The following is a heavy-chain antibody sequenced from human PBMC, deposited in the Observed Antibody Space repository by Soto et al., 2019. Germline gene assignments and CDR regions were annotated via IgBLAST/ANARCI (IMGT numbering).Heavy chain of an antibody. D-gene: IGHD3-3*01. CDR3: ARGRRTIFGVVSIHFGTEYYYYGMDV. CDR1: GGTFSSYA. Sequence: GASVKVSCKASGGTFSSYAISWVRQAPGQGLEWMGGIIPIFGTANYAQKFQGRVTITADESTSTAYMELSSLRSEDTAVYYCARGRRTIFGVVSIHFGTEYYYYGMDVWGQGTTVPVSS. V-gene: IGHV1-69*13. J-gene: IGHJ6*02. CDR2: IIPIFGTA.